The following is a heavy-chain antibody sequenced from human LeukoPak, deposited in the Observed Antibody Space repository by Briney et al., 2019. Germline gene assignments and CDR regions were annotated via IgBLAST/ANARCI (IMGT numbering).Heavy chain of an antibody. J-gene: IGHJ6*02. D-gene: IGHD2-2*01. Sequence: PGGSLRLSCAASGFTVSSNYMSWVRQAPGKGLEWVSVIYSGGSTYYADSVKGRFTISRDNSKNTLYLQMNSLRAEDTAVYYCARDRLLKVVPAASTNYYYYGMDVWGQGTTVTVSS. V-gene: IGHV3-53*01. CDR1: GFTVSSNY. CDR2: IYSGGST. CDR3: ARDRLLKVVPAASTNYYYYGMDV.